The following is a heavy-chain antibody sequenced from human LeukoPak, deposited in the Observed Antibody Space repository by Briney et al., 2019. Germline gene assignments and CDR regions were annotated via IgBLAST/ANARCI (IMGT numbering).Heavy chain of an antibody. D-gene: IGHD3-22*01. Sequence: SQTLSLTCAISGDSVSSNSAAWNWIRQSPSRGLEWLGRTYYRSKWYNDYAVSVKSRITINPDASKNQFSPQLNSVTPEDTAVYYCAKDGMGSGYLGSPFDYWGQGTLVTVSS. CDR1: GDSVSSNSAA. CDR2: TYYRSKWYN. CDR3: AKDGMGSGYLGSPFDY. J-gene: IGHJ4*02. V-gene: IGHV6-1*01.